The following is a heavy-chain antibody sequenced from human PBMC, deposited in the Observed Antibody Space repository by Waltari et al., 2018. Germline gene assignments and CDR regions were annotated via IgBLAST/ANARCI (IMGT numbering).Heavy chain of an antibody. CDR3: VGHRFGSGSYFDY. D-gene: IGHD3-10*01. V-gene: IGHV3-53*01. CDR1: GFIVSSNY. J-gene: IGHJ4*02. Sequence: EVQVVESGGGLIQPGGSLRLSCEESGFIVSSNYMSWVRQAPGKGLECVSVIYSGGSSYYVDSVKGRFTISRDNSKNTIYLEMNSLRGEDTAVYFCVGHRFGSGSYFDYWGQGTPVTVSS. CDR2: IYSGGSS.